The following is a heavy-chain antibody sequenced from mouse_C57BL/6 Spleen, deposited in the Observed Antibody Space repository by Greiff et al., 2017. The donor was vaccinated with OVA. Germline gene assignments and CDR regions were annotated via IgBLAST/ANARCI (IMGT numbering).Heavy chain of an antibody. D-gene: IGHD1-1*01. Sequence: LVESGAELVRPGTSVKMSCKASGYTFTNYWIGWAKQRPGHGLEWIGDIYPGGGYTNYNEKFKGKATLPADKSSSTAYMQFSSLTSEDSAIYYCARVIYYYGSSMSYYAMDYWGQGTSVTVSS. CDR3: ARVIYYYGSSMSYYAMDY. V-gene: IGHV1-63*01. CDR1: GYTFTNYW. J-gene: IGHJ4*01. CDR2: IYPGGGYT.